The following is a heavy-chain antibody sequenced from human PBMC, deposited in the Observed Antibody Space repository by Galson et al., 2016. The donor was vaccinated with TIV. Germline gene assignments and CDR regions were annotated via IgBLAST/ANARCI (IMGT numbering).Heavy chain of an antibody. J-gene: IGHJ4*02. CDR3: ARWNEGLDY. CDR1: GGSFSGYC. V-gene: IGHV4-34*01. CDR2: INHSGST. Sequence: LSLTCGVYGGSFSGYCWSWIRQPPGKGLEWIGEINHSGSTNYNPSLKSRVTISVDTTSNQLSLKLTSVTAADTATYYCARWNEGLDYWGRGTLVTVSS. D-gene: IGHD1-1*01.